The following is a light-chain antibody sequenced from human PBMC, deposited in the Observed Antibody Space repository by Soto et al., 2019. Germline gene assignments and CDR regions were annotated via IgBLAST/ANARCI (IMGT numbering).Light chain of an antibody. CDR2: EVS. J-gene: IGLJ3*02. CDR3: SSYTSRSTLVV. V-gene: IGLV2-14*01. Sequence: QSALTQPASVSGSPGQSITISCTGTSSDVGGYNYVSWYQQHPGKAPKVIIYEVSNRPSGVSDRFSGSKSGNTASLTISGLQGEDEADYYCSSYTSRSTLVVFGGGTKLTVL. CDR1: SSDVGGYNY.